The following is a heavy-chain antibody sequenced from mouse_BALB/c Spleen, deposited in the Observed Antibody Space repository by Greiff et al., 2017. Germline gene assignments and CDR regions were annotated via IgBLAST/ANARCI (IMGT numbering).Heavy chain of an antibody. D-gene: IGHD1-1*01. Sequence: QVQLKQSAAELARPGASVKMSCKASGYTFTSYTMHWVKQRPGQGLEWIGYINPSSGYTEYNQKFKDKTTLTADKSSSTAYMQLSSLTSEDSAVYYCARHYYGSSYDAMDYWGQGTSVTVSS. CDR2: INPSSGYT. CDR3: ARHYYGSSYDAMDY. V-gene: IGHV1-4*02. CDR1: GYTFTSYT. J-gene: IGHJ4*01.